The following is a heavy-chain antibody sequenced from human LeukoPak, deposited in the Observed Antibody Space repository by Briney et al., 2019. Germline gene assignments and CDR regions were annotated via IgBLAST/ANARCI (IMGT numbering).Heavy chain of an antibody. Sequence: SETLSLTCTVSGGSISSGSYYWSWIRQPAGKGLEWIGRVYTTGSTNYNPSLKSRVTISLDTSKNQFSLKLSSVTAADTAVYYCARHVGSGYYLRIFDYWGQGTLVTVSS. CDR2: VYTTGST. CDR1: GGSISSGSYY. V-gene: IGHV4-61*02. D-gene: IGHD3-22*01. J-gene: IGHJ4*02. CDR3: ARHVGSGYYLRIFDY.